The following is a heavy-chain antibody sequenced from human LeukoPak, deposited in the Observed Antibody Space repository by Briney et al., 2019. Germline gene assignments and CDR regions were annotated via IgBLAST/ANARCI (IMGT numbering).Heavy chain of an antibody. CDR3: ARGGDCSSTSCYPEDMDV. V-gene: IGHV1-18*01. D-gene: IGHD2-2*01. J-gene: IGHJ6*03. CDR2: ISAYNGNT. Sequence: ASVKVSCKASGYTFTSYGISWVRQAPGQGLEWMEWISAYNGNTNYAQKLQGRVTMTTDTSTSTAYMELRSLRSDDTAVYYCARGGDCSSTSCYPEDMDVWGKGTTVTVSS. CDR1: GYTFTSYG.